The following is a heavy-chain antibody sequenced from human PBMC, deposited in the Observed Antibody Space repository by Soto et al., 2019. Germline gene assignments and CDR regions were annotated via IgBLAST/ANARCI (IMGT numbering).Heavy chain of an antibody. CDR1: GYTFTCYY. D-gene: IGHD3-3*01. V-gene: IGHV1-2*04. CDR2: INPNSGGT. Sequence: SSVKVSCNASGYTFTCYYMHWVRQAPGQGLEWMGWINPNSGGTNYAQKFQGWVTMTRDTSISTAYMELSRLRSDDTAVYYCARGYDFWSGYYLRFDYWGQGTLVTVSS. CDR3: ARGYDFWSGYYLRFDY. J-gene: IGHJ4*02.